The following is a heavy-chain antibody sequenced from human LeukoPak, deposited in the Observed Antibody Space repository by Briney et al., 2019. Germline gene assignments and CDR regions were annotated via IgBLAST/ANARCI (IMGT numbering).Heavy chain of an antibody. V-gene: IGHV1-46*01. CDR2: INPSGGST. CDR1: GYTFTSYY. CDR3: ARECSSGWYCY. J-gene: IGHJ4*02. D-gene: IGHD6-19*01. Sequence: ASVKVSCKASGYTFTSYYMHWVRQAPGQGLEWMGIINPSGGSTSYAQKFQGRVTMTRDTSTSTVYMGLSSLRSEDTAVYYCARECSSGWYCYWGQGTLVTVSS.